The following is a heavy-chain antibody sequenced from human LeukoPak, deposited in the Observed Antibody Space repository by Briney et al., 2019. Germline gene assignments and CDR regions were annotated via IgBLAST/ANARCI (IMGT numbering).Heavy chain of an antibody. Sequence: KPGGSLRLSCAASGFTFSSYEMNWVRQAPGKGLEWIGEIYHDWTTNYNPSLRRRVTISVDKSKNVFSLGLSSVTAADTAIYYCVTSSHYCLKNWGQGTLVTVSS. V-gene: IGHV4-4*02. CDR2: IYHDWTT. J-gene: IGHJ4*02. CDR3: VTSSHYCLKN. CDR1: GFTFSSYEM. D-gene: IGHD2/OR15-2a*01.